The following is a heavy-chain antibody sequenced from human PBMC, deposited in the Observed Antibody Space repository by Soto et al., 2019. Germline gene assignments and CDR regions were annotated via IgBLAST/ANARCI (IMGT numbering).Heavy chain of an antibody. CDR3: AKDDYYDSGAYSTYFDY. J-gene: IGHJ4*02. V-gene: IGHV3-23*01. D-gene: IGHD3-22*01. CDR2: IRASGST. CDR1: GFTFTSYA. Sequence: HPGGSLRLSCAASGFTFTSYAMTWVRQAPGKGLEWVSAIRASGSTYYADSVKGRFTISRDNSKNTLFLQMNSLRAEDTAVYYCAKDDYYDSGAYSTYFDYWGQGTLVTVSS.